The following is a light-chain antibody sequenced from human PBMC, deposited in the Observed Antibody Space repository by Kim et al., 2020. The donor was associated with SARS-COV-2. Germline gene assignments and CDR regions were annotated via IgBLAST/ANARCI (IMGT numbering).Light chain of an antibody. CDR2: DAS. CDR1: QSISSW. V-gene: IGKV1-5*01. J-gene: IGKJ1*01. Sequence: DIQMTQSPSTLPASVGDRVTITCRASQSISSWLAWYQQKPGKAPKLLIYDASSLESGVPSRFSGSGSGTEFTLTLSSLQPDDFATYYCQQYNSYSWTFGHGTKVDIK. CDR3: QQYNSYSWT.